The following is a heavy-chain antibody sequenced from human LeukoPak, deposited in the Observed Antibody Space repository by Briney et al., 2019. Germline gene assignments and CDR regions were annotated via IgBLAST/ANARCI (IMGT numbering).Heavy chain of an antibody. D-gene: IGHD4-23*01. CDR3: ARDPDGGNSGFDY. J-gene: IGHJ4*02. CDR1: GGSISSGGYY. V-gene: IGHV4-30-2*01. Sequence: SETLSLTRTVSGGSISSGGYYWSWIRQPPGKGLEWIGYIYHSGSTYYNPSLKSRVTISVDRSKNQFSLKLSSVTAADTAVYYCARDPDGGNSGFDYWGQGTLVTVSS. CDR2: IYHSGST.